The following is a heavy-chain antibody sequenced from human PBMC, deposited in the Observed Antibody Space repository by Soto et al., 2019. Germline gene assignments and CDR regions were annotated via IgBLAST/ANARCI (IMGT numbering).Heavy chain of an antibody. CDR1: GFTFNNYW. V-gene: IGHV3-74*01. CDR2: INGDGSNT. Sequence: GGSLRLSCAASGFTFNNYWLHWVRQAPGKGLVWVSRINGDGSNTNYADSVTGRFTISRDNAKNTVYLQMNSLRAEDTAVYYCARVAICLYYMAVWGIDTPVPVAS. CDR3: ARVAICLYYMAV. J-gene: IGHJ6*03.